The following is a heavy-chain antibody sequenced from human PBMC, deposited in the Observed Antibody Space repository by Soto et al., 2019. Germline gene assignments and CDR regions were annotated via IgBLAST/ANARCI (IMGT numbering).Heavy chain of an antibody. D-gene: IGHD2-2*01. CDR1: GFTFSNAW. Sequence: EGSLRLSCAASGFTFSNAWMSWVRQAPGKGLEWVGRIKSKTDGGTTDYAAPVKGRFTISRDDSKNTLYRQMNSLKTEDTAVYYCTTDLVPAATEYFQHWGQGTLVTVSS. V-gene: IGHV3-15*01. J-gene: IGHJ1*01. CDR3: TTDLVPAATEYFQH. CDR2: IKSKTDGGTT.